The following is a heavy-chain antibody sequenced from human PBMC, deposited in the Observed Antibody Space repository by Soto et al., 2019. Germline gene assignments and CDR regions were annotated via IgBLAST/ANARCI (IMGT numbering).Heavy chain of an antibody. D-gene: IGHD6-13*01. J-gene: IGHJ4*02. V-gene: IGHV4-59*01. CDR1: GGSISSYY. Sequence: SETLSLTCTVSGGSISSYYWNWIRQPPGKGLEWIGYGYYSGSTNYNPSLKSRVTISVDTSKNQFSLKLSSVTAADTAVFYCARAGYRSSWYNFDYWGQGTLVTVSS. CDR2: GYYSGST. CDR3: ARAGYRSSWYNFDY.